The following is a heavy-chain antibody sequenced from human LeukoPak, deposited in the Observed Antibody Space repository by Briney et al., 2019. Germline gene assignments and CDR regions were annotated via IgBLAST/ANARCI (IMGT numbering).Heavy chain of an antibody. Sequence: PGGSLRLSCAASGFTFDDYTMHWVRQAPGKGLEWVSLISWDGGSTYYADSVKGRFPISRDNSKNSLYLQMNSLRTEDTALYYCAKDFDYYDTGGLGYWGQGTLVTVSS. CDR1: GFTFDDYT. CDR2: ISWDGGST. J-gene: IGHJ4*02. CDR3: AKDFDYYDTGGLGY. D-gene: IGHD3-22*01. V-gene: IGHV3-43*01.